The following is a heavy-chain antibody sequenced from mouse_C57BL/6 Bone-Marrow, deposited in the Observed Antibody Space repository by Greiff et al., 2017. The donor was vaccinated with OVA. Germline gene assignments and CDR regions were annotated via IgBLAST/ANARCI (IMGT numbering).Heavy chain of an antibody. CDR2: IYPYNGVS. CDR3: AGYGSSYGYFDV. CDR1: GYSFTGYY. Sequence: EVKLQESGPELVKPGASVKISCKASGYSFTGYYMHWVKQSHGNILDWIGYIYPYNGVSSYNQKFKGKATLTVDKSSSTAYMELRSLTSEDSAVYYCAGYGSSYGYFDVWGTGTTVTVSS. D-gene: IGHD1-1*01. V-gene: IGHV1-31*01. J-gene: IGHJ1*03.